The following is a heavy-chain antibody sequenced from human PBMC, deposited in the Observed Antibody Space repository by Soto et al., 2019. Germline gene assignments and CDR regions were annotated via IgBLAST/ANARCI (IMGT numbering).Heavy chain of an antibody. CDR1: GASIRSTDNY. V-gene: IGHV4-30-4*01. CDR3: VRTARQGAVAPHWFDR. Sequence: SETLSLTCTVSGASIRSTDNYWSWIRQAPGKGREWIGYVYYTGSTYYNPSLMSRLTISVDTSKNQFSLKLTSVTAAETAVYYCVRTARQGAVAPHWFDRWGQGTQVTVSS. J-gene: IGHJ5*02. CDR2: VYYTGST. D-gene: IGHD2-21*02.